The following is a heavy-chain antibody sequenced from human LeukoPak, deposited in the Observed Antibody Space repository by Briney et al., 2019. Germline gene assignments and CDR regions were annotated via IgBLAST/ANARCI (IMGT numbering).Heavy chain of an antibody. CDR1: GGSISSYY. CDR3: ARVRGTGYSYYFDY. CDR2: IYTSGST. Sequence: KPSETLSLTCTVSGGSISSYYWSWIRQPAGKGLEWIGRIYTSGSTNYNPSLKSRVTMSVDTSKNQLSLKLSSVTAADTAVYYCARVRGTGYSYYFDYWGQGTLVTVSS. V-gene: IGHV4-4*07. J-gene: IGHJ4*02. D-gene: IGHD3/OR15-3a*01.